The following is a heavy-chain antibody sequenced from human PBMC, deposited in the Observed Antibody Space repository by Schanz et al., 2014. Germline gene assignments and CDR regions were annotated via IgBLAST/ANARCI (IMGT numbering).Heavy chain of an antibody. Sequence: EEQLVESGGGLVQPGGSLRLSCAASGFSFSTYWMSWVRQAPGKGLEWVSAISGSGGSTYYADSVKGRFTISRDNSKNTLFLQMNSLRAEDTAVYYCARGGPAYYFDDWGQGTLVTDSS. CDR2: ISGSGGST. CDR3: ARGGPAYYFDD. J-gene: IGHJ4*02. V-gene: IGHV3-23*04. CDR1: GFSFSTYW.